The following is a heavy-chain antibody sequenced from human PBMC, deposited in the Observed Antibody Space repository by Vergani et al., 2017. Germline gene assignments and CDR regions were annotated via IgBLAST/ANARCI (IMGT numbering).Heavy chain of an antibody. V-gene: IGHV4-38-2*01. CDR3: ARHLRQQPNDY. J-gene: IGHJ4*02. D-gene: IGHD6-13*01. CDR2: IYHSGST. CDR1: GYSISSGYY. Sequence: QVQLQESGPGLVTPSETLSLTCAVSGYSISSGYYWGWIRQPPGKGLEWIGSIYHSGSTYYNPSLKSRGTISVDTSKNQFSLKLSSVTAADTAVYYCARHLRQQPNDYWGQGTLVTVSS.